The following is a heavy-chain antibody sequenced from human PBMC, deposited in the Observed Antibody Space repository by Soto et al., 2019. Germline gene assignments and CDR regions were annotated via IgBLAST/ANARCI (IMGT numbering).Heavy chain of an antibody. D-gene: IGHD6-19*01. CDR2: ISWKSGRV. V-gene: IGHV3-9*01. CDR3: AKVPRAGGWSEEGYGAFDI. Sequence: EVQLVESGGGLVQPGRSLRLSCAASGFSFDEHAMHWVRQGPGKGLEWVSGISWKSGRVGYGDSVKGRFTISRDNAKKTLYLQMNSLRAEDTALYYCAKVPRAGGWSEEGYGAFDIWGQWTMVTVSS. CDR1: GFSFDEHA. J-gene: IGHJ3*02.